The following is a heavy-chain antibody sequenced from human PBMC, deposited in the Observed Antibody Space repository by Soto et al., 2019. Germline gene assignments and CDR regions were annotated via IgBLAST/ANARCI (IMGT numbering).Heavy chain of an antibody. CDR2: INNSGST. CDR3: ARSFCTDTSCSTFDV. J-gene: IGHJ6*02. Sequence: SETLSLTCGVYVGPLSGYYWNWIRQSPGKGLEWIGQINNSGSTYSHPSLRSRVTISADTSKNQFSLKMSSVTTADTAVYFCARSFCTDTSCSTFDVWGQGTTVTVSS. CDR1: VGPLSGYY. V-gene: IGHV4-34*01. D-gene: IGHD2-2*01.